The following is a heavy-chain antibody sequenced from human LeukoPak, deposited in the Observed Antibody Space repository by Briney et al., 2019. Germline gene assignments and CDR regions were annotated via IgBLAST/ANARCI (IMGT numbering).Heavy chain of an antibody. Sequence: GSLSLSCAASGFTFSSYWMSWVRQAPGKGLEWVANIKQDGSEKYYVDSVKGRFTISRDNAKNSLYLQMNSLRAEDTAVYFCARQYFHEKSGYRPIDYWGQGTLVTVSS. D-gene: IGHD3-22*01. J-gene: IGHJ4*02. CDR2: IKQDGSEK. CDR1: GFTFSSYW. CDR3: ARQYFHEKSGYRPIDY. V-gene: IGHV3-7*01.